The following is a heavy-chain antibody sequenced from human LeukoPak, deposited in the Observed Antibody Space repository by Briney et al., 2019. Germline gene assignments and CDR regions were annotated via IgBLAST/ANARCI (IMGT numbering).Heavy chain of an antibody. CDR3: ARHGLPEGWLTWGYYFDY. D-gene: IGHD3-9*01. CDR2: IYYSGST. V-gene: IGHV4-30-4*01. CDR1: GGSISSGDYY. J-gene: IGHJ4*02. Sequence: SETLSLTCTVSGGSISSGDYYWSWIRQPPGKGLEWIGYIYYSGSTNYNPSLKSRVTISVDTSKNQFSLKLSSVTAADTAVYYCARHGLPEGWLTWGYYFDYWGQGTLVTVSS.